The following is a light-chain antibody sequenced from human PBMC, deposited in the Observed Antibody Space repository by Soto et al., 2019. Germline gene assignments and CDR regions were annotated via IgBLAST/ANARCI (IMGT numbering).Light chain of an antibody. Sequence: EIVLTQSPGTLSVSPGERATLSCRASQSVSSSYLAWYQQKPGQAPRLLIYGASSRATGIPDRFSGSGSGTDFTLTISRLEPEAFAVYYCQPYGTSLWTFGQGKKVEIK. V-gene: IGKV3-20*01. CDR2: GAS. J-gene: IGKJ1*01. CDR1: QSVSSSY. CDR3: QPYGTSLWT.